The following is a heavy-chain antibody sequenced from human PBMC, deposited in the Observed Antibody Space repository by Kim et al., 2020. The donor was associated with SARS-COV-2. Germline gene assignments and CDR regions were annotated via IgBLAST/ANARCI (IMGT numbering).Heavy chain of an antibody. D-gene: IGHD3-10*01. V-gene: IGHV4-39*01. CDR1: GVSIRSSDYY. CDR3: ARHGYCYGSEPDY. Sequence: SETLSLTCTVSGVSIRSSDYYWGWIRQPPGKGLEWIGSIFYTGTTYYNPSLKRGVTISVDTSKNQFSLKLSPVSAADTAVYYCARHGYCYGSEPDYWGQGTLVTVSS. J-gene: IGHJ4*02. CDR2: IFYTGTT.